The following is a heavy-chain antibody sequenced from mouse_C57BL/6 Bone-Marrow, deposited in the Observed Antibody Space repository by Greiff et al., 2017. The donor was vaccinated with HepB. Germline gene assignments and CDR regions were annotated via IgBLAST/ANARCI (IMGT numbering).Heavy chain of an antibody. CDR3: AKTGTVVYWYFDV. CDR2: IWRGGST. CDR1: GFSLTSYG. D-gene: IGHD1-1*01. V-gene: IGHV2-5*01. J-gene: IGHJ1*03. Sequence: VQLQQSGPGLVQPSQSLSITCTVSGFSLTSYGVHWVRQSPGKGLEWLGVIWRGGSTDYNAAFMSRLSITKDNSKSQVFFKMNSLQADDTAIYYCAKTGTVVYWYFDVWGTGTTVTVSS.